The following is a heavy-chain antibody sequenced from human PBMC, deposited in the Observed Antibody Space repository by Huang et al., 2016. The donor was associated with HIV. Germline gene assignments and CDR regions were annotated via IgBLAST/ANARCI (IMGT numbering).Heavy chain of an antibody. CDR3: ATVDYYDTSGPQRGYFDN. V-gene: IGHV1-69*01. D-gene: IGHD3-22*01. CDR2: IIPTLGTA. CDR1: GGSFRNFA. J-gene: IGHJ4*02. Sequence: QVQLVQSGAEVKKPGSSVKVSCKASGGSFRNFAIGWVRQAPGQGLEWMGVIIPTLGTANYAQKFQGRVTMIADESTSTAYMELSSLRSEDTAVYYCATVDYYDTSGPQRGYFDNWGQGTLVTVSS.